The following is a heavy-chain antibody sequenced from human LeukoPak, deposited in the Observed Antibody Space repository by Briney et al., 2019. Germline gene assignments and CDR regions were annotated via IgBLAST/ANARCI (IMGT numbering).Heavy chain of an antibody. J-gene: IGHJ4*02. D-gene: IGHD3-10*01. Sequence: GGSLRLSCAASRFTFSSYGMHWVRQAPGKGLEWVAYIQYDGSNEQYADSVKGRFSISRDSSKNILYLQMNSLRAEDTAVYYCAKDRGIISDYWGQGILVTVSS. CDR3: AKDRGIISDY. CDR2: IQYDGSNE. V-gene: IGHV3-30*02. CDR1: RFTFSSYG.